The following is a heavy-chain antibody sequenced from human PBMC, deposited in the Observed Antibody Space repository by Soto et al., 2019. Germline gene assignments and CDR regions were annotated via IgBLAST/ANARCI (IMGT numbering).Heavy chain of an antibody. V-gene: IGHV1-69*13. CDR3: ARHVLLWFGETVYYYYGMDV. CDR1: GGTFSNYA. J-gene: IGHJ6*02. CDR2: IIPIFGTP. D-gene: IGHD3-10*01. Sequence: ASVKVSCKASGGTFSNYAISWVRQAPGQGLEWMGGIIPIFGTPNYAQKFKGRVTITADGSTSTAYMELSSLRSEDTAVYYCARHVLLWFGETVYYYYGMDVWGQGTTVTVSS.